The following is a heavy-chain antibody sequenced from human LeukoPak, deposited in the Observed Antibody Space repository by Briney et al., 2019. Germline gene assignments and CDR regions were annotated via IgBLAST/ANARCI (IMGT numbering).Heavy chain of an antibody. CDR2: IRASGGTA. J-gene: IGHJ4*02. D-gene: IGHD6-13*01. V-gene: IGHV3-23*01. CDR1: GFTFSSYA. CDR3: AKDLTGYSSSWYHGIDY. Sequence: GGTLRLSCSASGFTFSSYAMSWVRQAPGKGLEWVSAIRASGGTAYYADSVKGRFTISGDNSKNTLYLQMNSLRAEDTAVYYCAKDLTGYSSSWYHGIDYWGQGTLVTVSS.